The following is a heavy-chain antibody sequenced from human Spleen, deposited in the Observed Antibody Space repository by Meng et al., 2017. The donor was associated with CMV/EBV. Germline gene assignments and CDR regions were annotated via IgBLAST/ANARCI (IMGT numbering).Heavy chain of an antibody. D-gene: IGHD2-8*02. Sequence: GESLKISCKGSGYSFSSFWIGWVRQMPGEGLEWMGIIYPGDSDTRDSPFFQGQITIFADKSISAAYLQWSSLKTSGTAMDYCARPQTVNGNLVGYYFDSWGQGTLVTVSS. CDR2: IYPGDSDT. CDR3: ARPQTVNGNLVGYYFDS. CDR1: GYSFSSFW. J-gene: IGHJ4*02. V-gene: IGHV5-51*01.